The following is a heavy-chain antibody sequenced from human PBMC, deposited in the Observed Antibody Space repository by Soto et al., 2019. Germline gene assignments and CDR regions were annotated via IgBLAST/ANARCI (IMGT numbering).Heavy chain of an antibody. V-gene: IGHV3-15*07. CDR1: GFTFSNAW. D-gene: IGHD5-12*01. CDR2: IKSKTDGGTT. J-gene: IGHJ6*02. Sequence: EVQLVESGGGLVKPGGSLRLSCAASGFTFSNAWMNWVRQAPGKGLEWVGRIKSKTDGGTTDYAAPVKGRFTISRDDSKNTLYLQMNSLKTEDTAVYYCTTPGVYDSRLKNNYYYYGMDVWGQGSTVTVSS. CDR3: TTPGVYDSRLKNNYYYYGMDV.